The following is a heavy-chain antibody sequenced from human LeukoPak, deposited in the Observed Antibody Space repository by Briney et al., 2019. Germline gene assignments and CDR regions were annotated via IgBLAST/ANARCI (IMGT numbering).Heavy chain of an antibody. J-gene: IGHJ4*02. Sequence: PGRSLRLSCAASGFTFSRYGMHWVRQAPGKGLEWVAAIWYDGSNRYYVDSVKGRFTISRDNSKNTLYLQMNSLRAEDTAVYYCVKGRISEDGLDFWGQGTLVTVSS. D-gene: IGHD6-13*01. V-gene: IGHV3-33*06. CDR2: IWYDGSNR. CDR3: VKGRISEDGLDF. CDR1: GFTFSRYG.